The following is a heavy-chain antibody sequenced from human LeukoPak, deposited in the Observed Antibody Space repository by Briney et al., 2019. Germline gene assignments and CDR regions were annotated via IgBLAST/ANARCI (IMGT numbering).Heavy chain of an antibody. J-gene: IGHJ4*02. V-gene: IGHV3-74*01. CDR1: GITFSGYW. CDR2: INGVGTDI. CDR3: AADNNFRFHY. D-gene: IGHD5-24*01. Sequence: GGSLRLSCAASGITFSGYWMHWVRQVAGKGLVWVSRINGVGTDIRYADFVKGRFTISRDNAKNTQYLEMNSLKVEDTAVYYCAADNNFRFHYWGQGTPLTVSS.